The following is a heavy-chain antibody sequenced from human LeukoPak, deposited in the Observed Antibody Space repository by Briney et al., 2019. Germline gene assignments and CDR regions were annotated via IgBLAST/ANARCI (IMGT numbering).Heavy chain of an antibody. V-gene: IGHV3-23*01. Sequence: PGGSLRLSCAASGFTFSSYAMSWVRQAPGKGLEWVSAISGSGGSTYYADSVKGRFTISRDNSKNTLYLQMNSLRAEDTAVYYCAKDLLRYFDWLLTVRAFDIWGQGTMVTVSS. D-gene: IGHD3-9*01. CDR3: AKDLLRYFDWLLTVRAFDI. CDR1: GFTFSSYA. J-gene: IGHJ3*02. CDR2: ISGSGGST.